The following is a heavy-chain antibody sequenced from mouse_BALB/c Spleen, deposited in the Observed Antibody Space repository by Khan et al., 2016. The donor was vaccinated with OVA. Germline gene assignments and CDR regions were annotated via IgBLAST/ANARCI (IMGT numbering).Heavy chain of an antibody. V-gene: IGHV3-2*02. D-gene: IGHD1-1*01. Sequence: VQLKQSGPGLVKPSQSLSLTCTVTGYSITSNYAWNWIRQFPGNKLEWMGYISYSGSTSYNPSLKSRISITRDTSKNQFFLQLNSVTTEDTATYYCAGRDYYGYAVDYWGQGTSVTVSS. CDR1: GYSITSNYA. CDR3: AGRDYYGYAVDY. J-gene: IGHJ4*01. CDR2: ISYSGST.